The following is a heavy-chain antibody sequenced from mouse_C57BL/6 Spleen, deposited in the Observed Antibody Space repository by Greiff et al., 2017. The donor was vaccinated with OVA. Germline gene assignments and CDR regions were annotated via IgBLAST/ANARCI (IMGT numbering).Heavy chain of an antibody. CDR1: GYTFTSYW. CDR2: IHPNSGST. V-gene: IGHV1-64*01. Sequence: QVQLQQSGAELVKPGASVKLSCKASGYTFTSYWMHWVKQRPGQGLEWIGMIHPNSGSTNYNEKFKSKATLTVDKSSSTAYMQLSSLTSEDSAVYYCARYGTWYFDVWGTGTTVTVSS. J-gene: IGHJ1*03. CDR3: ARYGTWYFDV. D-gene: IGHD1-1*01.